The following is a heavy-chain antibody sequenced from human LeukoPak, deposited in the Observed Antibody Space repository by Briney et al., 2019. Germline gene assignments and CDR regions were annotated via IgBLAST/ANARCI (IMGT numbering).Heavy chain of an antibody. CDR3: SRGGSPPEALGDSFDI. CDR1: GFSFSSYW. D-gene: IGHD1-26*01. Sequence: GGSLRLSCAASGFSFSSYWMHWVRQGPGKGLVWVSRINSDGSSTTYADSVKGRFTISRDNTKHTLYLQMYSLRADDSAVYYCSRGGSPPEALGDSFDIWGQGTMVTVSS. V-gene: IGHV3-74*01. J-gene: IGHJ3*02. CDR2: INSDGSST.